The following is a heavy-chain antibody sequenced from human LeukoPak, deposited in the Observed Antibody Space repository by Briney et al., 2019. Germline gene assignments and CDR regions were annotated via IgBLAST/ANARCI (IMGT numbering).Heavy chain of an antibody. CDR1: GFTFSSYA. Sequence: PGGSLRLSCAASGFTFSSYAMHWVRQAPGKGLEYVSAISSNGGSTYYANSVKSRFTISRDNSKNTLYLQMGSLRAEDMAVYYCARDDHYDILTGYDYWGQGTLVTVSS. CDR3: ARDDHYDILTGYDY. J-gene: IGHJ4*02. V-gene: IGHV3-64*01. CDR2: ISSNGGST. D-gene: IGHD3-9*01.